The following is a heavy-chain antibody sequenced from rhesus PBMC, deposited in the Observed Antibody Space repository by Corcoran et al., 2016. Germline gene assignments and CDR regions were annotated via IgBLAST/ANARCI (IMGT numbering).Heavy chain of an antibody. CDR1: GPSISRYW. V-gene: IGHV4-80*01. CDR3: ASGRPRWYFDY. J-gene: IGHJ4*01. Sequence: VQLQESGPGLVKPSETLSLTCAVSGPSISRYWWTWHRPPPGKGLEWIGEINGNSGGTNYHPSLKSRVTSSKDASKNQFSLKLSSVTAADTAVYYCASGRPRWYFDYWGQGVLGTVSS. CDR2: INGNSGGT.